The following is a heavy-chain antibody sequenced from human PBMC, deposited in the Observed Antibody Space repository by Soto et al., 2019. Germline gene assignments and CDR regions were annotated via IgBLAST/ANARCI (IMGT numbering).Heavy chain of an antibody. CDR1: GFTFSSYA. J-gene: IGHJ4*02. CDR2: ISGSGGST. Sequence: GGSLRLSCAASGFTFSSYAMSWVRQAPGKGLEWVSAISGSGGSTYYADSVKGRFTISRDNSKNTLYLQMNSLRAEDTAVYYCARVKRSRYGSGPHFDYWCQGTLVTVSS. CDR3: ARVKRSRYGSGPHFDY. V-gene: IGHV3-23*01. D-gene: IGHD3-10*01.